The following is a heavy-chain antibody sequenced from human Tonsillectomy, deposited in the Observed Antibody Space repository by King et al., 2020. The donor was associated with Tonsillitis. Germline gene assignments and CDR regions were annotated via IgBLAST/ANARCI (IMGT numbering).Heavy chain of an antibody. J-gene: IGHJ4*02. Sequence: QLVQSGAEVKTPGASVRVSCQASGYTFSSYDITWVRQAPGQGLEWMGWVSVNNGKTKYADNFQGRVSMTTDTSTTSASLHLSSLRSDDTAVYYCAGYLGGGYRPHADQWGQGNLVIVSS. V-gene: IGHV1-18*01. CDR1: GYTFSSYD. CDR2: VSVNNGKT. CDR3: AGYLGGGYRPHADQ. D-gene: IGHD3-16*02.